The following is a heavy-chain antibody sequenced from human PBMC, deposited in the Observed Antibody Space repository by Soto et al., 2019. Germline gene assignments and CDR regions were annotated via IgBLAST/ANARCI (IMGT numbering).Heavy chain of an antibody. V-gene: IGHV1-69*02. CDR2: IIPILGIA. D-gene: IGHD6-19*01. J-gene: IGHJ4*02. CDR1: GGTFSSYT. CDR3: ARATVAGTDLGDY. Sequence: QVQLVQSGAEVKKPGSSVKVSCKASGGTFSSYTISWVRQAPGQGLEWMGRIIPILGIATYAQKFQGRVTITADKSTSTAYMELSSLRSEDTAVYYCARATVAGTDLGDYWGQGTLVTVSS.